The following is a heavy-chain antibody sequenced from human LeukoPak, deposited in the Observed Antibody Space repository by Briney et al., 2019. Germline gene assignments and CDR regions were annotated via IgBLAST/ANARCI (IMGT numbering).Heavy chain of an antibody. CDR1: GGSFSGYY. D-gene: IGHD3-10*01. V-gene: IGHV4-34*01. CDR2: SNDSGST. CDR3: ARPRYGSGIYTY. J-gene: IGHJ4*02. Sequence: SETLSLTCAVYGGSFSGYYWSWIRQPPGKGLEWIGESNDSGSTNYNPSLKSRVTISVDTSKNQFSLKLSSVTAADTAVYYCARPRYGSGIYTYWGQGTLVTVSS.